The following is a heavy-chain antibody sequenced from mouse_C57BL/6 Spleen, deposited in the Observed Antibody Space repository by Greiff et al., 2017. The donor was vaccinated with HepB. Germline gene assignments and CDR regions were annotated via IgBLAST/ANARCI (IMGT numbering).Heavy chain of an antibody. CDR3: AREGDYTPFAY. CDR1: GYSITSGYD. Sequence: EVQVVESGPGMVKPSQSLSLTCTVTGYSITSGYDWHWIRHFPGNKLEWMGYISYSGSTNYNPSLKSRISITHDTSKNHFFLKLNSVTTEDTATYYCAREGDYTPFAYWGQGTLVTVSA. D-gene: IGHD2-12*01. V-gene: IGHV3-1*01. J-gene: IGHJ3*01. CDR2: ISYSGST.